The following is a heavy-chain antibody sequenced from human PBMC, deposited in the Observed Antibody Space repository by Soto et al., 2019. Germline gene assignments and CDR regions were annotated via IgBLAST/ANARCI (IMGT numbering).Heavy chain of an antibody. Sequence: PGGPLRLSCAASGFTFSSYAMSWVRQAPGKGLEWVSAISGSGGSTYYADSVKGRFTISRDNSKNTLYLQMNSLRAEDTAVYYCAKDNWNPDEYNWFDPWGQGTLVTVSS. CDR2: ISGSGGST. J-gene: IGHJ5*02. CDR1: GFTFSSYA. D-gene: IGHD1-20*01. V-gene: IGHV3-23*01. CDR3: AKDNWNPDEYNWFDP.